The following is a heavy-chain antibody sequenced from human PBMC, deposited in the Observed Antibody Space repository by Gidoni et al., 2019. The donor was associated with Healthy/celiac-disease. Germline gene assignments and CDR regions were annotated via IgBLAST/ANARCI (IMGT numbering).Heavy chain of an antibody. CDR2: IWYDGSNK. V-gene: IGHV3-33*01. D-gene: IGHD3-10*01. Sequence: QVQLVESGGGVVQPGRSLRLACAASGVTFSSYGMHWVRQAPGKGLEWVAVIWYDGSNKYYADAVKGRFTISRDNSKNTLYLQMNSLRAEDTAVYYCAREGDYYGRYWYFDLWGRGTLVTVSS. CDR1: GVTFSSYG. J-gene: IGHJ2*01. CDR3: AREGDYYGRYWYFDL.